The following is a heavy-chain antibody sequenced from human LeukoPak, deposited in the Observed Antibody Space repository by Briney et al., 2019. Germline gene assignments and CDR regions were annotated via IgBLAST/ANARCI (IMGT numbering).Heavy chain of an antibody. J-gene: IGHJ4*02. CDR3: AKDQSFFRGYSYGLEDY. CDR2: ISYDGSNK. V-gene: IGHV3-30*18. Sequence: PGGSLRLSCAASGFTFSSYGMHWVRQAPGKGLEWVAVISYDGSNKYYADSVKGRFTISRDNSKNTLYLQMNSLRAEDTAVYYCAKDQSFFRGYSYGLEDYWGQGTLVTVSS. D-gene: IGHD5-18*01. CDR1: GFTFSSYG.